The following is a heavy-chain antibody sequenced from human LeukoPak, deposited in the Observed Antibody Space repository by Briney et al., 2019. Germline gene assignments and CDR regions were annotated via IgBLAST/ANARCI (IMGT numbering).Heavy chain of an antibody. CDR3: ARAPDTVAIDY. CDR2: INHSGST. D-gene: IGHD5-12*01. Sequence: SETLSLTCAVYGGSFSGYYWSWIRQPPGKGLEWIGEINHSGSTNYNPSLKSRVTISVDTSKNQFSLKLSSVTAADTAVYYCARAPDTVAIDYWGQGTLVTVSS. CDR1: GGSFSGYY. J-gene: IGHJ4*02. V-gene: IGHV4-34*01.